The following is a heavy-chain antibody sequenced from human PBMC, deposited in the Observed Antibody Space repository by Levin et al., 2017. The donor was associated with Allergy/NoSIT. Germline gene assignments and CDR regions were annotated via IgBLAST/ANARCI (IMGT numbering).Heavy chain of an antibody. CDR1: GGSFSGYY. V-gene: IGHV4-34*01. Sequence: SETLSLTCAVYGGSFSGYYWSWIRQPPGKGLEWIGEINHSGSTNYNPSLKSRVTISVDTSKNQFSLKLSSVTAADTAVYYCARGSGRYCSGGSCYYDAFDIWGQGTMVTVSS. CDR3: ARGSGRYCSGGSCYYDAFDI. J-gene: IGHJ3*02. CDR2: INHSGST. D-gene: IGHD2-15*01.